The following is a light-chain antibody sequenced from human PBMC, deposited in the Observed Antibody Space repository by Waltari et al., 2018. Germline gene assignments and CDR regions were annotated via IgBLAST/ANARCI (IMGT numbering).Light chain of an antibody. CDR1: SPNTGAGND. V-gene: IGLV1-40*01. CDR2: SNS. J-gene: IGLJ2*01. Sequence: QSWLTQPPSVSGAPGPRVTISCTVRSPNTGAGNDVPGYQLLPGTAPKLLIVSNSNRPSGVPDRFSGSKSGTSASLAITGLQAEDEAGYYCQSYDSSLSGSVFGGGTKLTVL. CDR3: QSYDSSLSGSV.